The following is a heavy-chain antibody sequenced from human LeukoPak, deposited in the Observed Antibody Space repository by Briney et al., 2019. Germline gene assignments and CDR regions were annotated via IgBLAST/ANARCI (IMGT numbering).Heavy chain of an antibody. CDR1: GGSISSYY. Sequence: SETLSLTCTVSGGSISSYYWRWIRQPPGKGLEWIGYIYYSGSTNYNPSLKSRVTISVDTSKNQFSLKLSSVTAADTAVYYCAMGGYSYGYSCWYFDLWGRGTLVTVSS. CDR3: AMGGYSYGYSCWYFDL. V-gene: IGHV4-59*01. J-gene: IGHJ2*01. CDR2: IYYSGST. D-gene: IGHD5-18*01.